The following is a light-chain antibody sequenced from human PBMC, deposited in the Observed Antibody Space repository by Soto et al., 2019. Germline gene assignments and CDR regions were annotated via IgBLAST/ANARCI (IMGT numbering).Light chain of an antibody. Sequence: QSALTQPASVSGSPGQSITISCTGTSSDVCGYNYVSGYQQHPVKATKPMIYEVINRPSGVSNRFSGSKSGNTASLTISGLQAEDEADYYCSSYTSRSTHHVFGTGTKLTLL. J-gene: IGLJ1*01. CDR1: SSDVCGYNY. CDR2: EVI. V-gene: IGLV2-14*01. CDR3: SSYTSRSTHHV.